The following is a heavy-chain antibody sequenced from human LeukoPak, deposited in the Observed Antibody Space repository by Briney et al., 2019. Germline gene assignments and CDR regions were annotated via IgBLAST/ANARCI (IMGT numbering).Heavy chain of an antibody. V-gene: IGHV1-18*04. D-gene: IGHD6-13*01. CDR1: GYTFTSYG. CDR2: ISAYNGKT. CDR3: AIYHFTGSSWYNPNNWFDR. J-gene: IGHJ5*02. Sequence: ASVKVSCKASGYTFTSYGISWVRQAPGQGLEGMGWISAYNGKTNYAQKLQGRVTMTTDPSTSTAYMELRTLRSDDTAVYYCAIYHFTGSSWYNPNNWFDRWGQGTLVSLPS.